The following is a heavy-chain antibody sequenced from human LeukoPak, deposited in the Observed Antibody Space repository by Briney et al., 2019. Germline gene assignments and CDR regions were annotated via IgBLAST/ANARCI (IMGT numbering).Heavy chain of an antibody. D-gene: IGHD1-26*01. V-gene: IGHV1-18*01. CDR3: ARGGRETYYYYYGMDV. J-gene: IGHJ6*02. CDR1: GYTFTSYG. Sequence: GASVKVSCKASGYTFTSYGISWVRQAPGQGLEWMGWISAYNGNTNYAQKLQGRVTMTTDTSTSTAYMELRSLRSDDTAVYYCARGGRETYYYYYGMDVWGQGTTVTVSS. CDR2: ISAYNGNT.